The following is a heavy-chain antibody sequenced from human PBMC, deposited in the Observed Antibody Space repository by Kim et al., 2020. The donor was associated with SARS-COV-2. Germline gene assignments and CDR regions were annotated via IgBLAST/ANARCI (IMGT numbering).Heavy chain of an antibody. CDR2: ISYDGSDK. Sequence: GGSLRLSCATSGFTFSSYGMHWVRQAPGKGLEWVSIISYDGSDKYYADSVKGRFTISRDNSRNTLYLQMNGLRSEDTAIYFCAKVFWVRRVALSGTDYWG. V-gene: IGHV3-30*18. CDR3: AKVFWVRRVALSGTDY. D-gene: IGHD3-3*01. CDR1: GFTFSSYG. J-gene: IGHJ4*01.